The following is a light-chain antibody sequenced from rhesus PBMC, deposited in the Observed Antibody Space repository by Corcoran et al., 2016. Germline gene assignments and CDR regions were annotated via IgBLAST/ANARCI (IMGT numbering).Light chain of an antibody. Sequence: DIQMTQSPSSLSASVGDTVTITCWASQDISNNLAWYQQKPGKAPTPLLHYPSKLESGVPSRFSGSGSGTDFTLNISSLQAEDFVIYYCPQHNNYPPTFGQETKVEIK. CDR3: PQHNNYPPT. CDR2: YPS. V-gene: IGKV1S14*01. CDR1: QDISNN. J-gene: IGKJ1*01.